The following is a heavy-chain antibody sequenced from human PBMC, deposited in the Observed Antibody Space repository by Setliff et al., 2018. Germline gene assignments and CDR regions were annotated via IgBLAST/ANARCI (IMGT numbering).Heavy chain of an antibody. CDR2: IYHSGSS. V-gene: IGHV4-34*08. D-gene: IGHD1-1*01. J-gene: IGHJ1*01. Sequence: PSETLSLTCAASGGTFSDYYWTWIRQPPGKGLEWIGEIYHSGSSKCNPSLKSRVTISVDTSKNQLSLTLSSVTAADTAVYYCVREGYSEYFQDWGRGTLVTVSS. CDR1: GGTFSDYY. CDR3: VREGYSEYFQD.